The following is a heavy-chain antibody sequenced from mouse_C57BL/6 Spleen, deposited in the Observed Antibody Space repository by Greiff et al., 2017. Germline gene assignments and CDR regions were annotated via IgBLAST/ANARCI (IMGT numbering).Heavy chain of an antibody. Sequence: EVQLVESGGGLVQPKGSLKLSCAASGFTFNTYAMHWVRQAPGKGLEWVARIRRKSSNYATYYADTVKDRFTISRDDSQSMLYLQMNNLKTEDTAMYYCVRGTYYYGSSYDWFAYWGQGTLVTVSA. J-gene: IGHJ3*01. CDR1: GFTFNTYA. CDR2: IRRKSSNYAT. V-gene: IGHV10-3*01. CDR3: VRGTYYYGSSYDWFAY. D-gene: IGHD1-1*01.